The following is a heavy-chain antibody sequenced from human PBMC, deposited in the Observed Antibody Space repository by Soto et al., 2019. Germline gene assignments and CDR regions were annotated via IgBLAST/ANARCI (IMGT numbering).Heavy chain of an antibody. CDR3: ARDIESVTAKHFFYYYAMDV. V-gene: IGHV1-18*01. Sequence: ASVKVSCKASGYTFTSYDINWVRQAPGQGLEWMGWVSANNGHTNYAQNLQGRVSMTTGTSTSTAYMELRGLTFDDTAVYYCARDIESVTAKHFFYYYAMDVWGQGTTVTVSS. CDR2: VSANNGHT. J-gene: IGHJ6*02. D-gene: IGHD2-8*01. CDR1: GYTFTSYD.